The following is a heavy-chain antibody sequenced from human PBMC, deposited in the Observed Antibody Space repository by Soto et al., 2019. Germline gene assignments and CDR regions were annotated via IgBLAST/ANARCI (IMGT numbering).Heavy chain of an antibody. CDR2: IYWDDDK. Sequence: SGATLVNPTQTLTLTCSFSGFSLSTRGVNVGWIRQPPGKALEWLALIYWDDDKRYSPSLKTRLTITKDTSKNQVVLRMTNMDPVDTATYYCVHRRAFTFGGVTDHWGQGTLVTVSS. CDR3: VHRRAFTFGGVTDH. V-gene: IGHV2-5*02. J-gene: IGHJ4*02. D-gene: IGHD3-16*01. CDR1: GFSLSTRGVN.